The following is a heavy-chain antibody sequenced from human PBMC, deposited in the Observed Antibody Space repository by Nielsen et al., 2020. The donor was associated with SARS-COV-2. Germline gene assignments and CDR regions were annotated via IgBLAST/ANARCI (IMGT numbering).Heavy chain of an antibody. CDR1: GGSISSYY. V-gene: IGHV4-30-4*01. J-gene: IGHJ6*02. CDR2: ISYSGST. CDR3: ARGNTKDHSLDV. D-gene: IGHD2-8*01. Sequence: SETLSLTCTVSGGSISSYYWSWIRQPPGKGLEWIGYISYSGSTYYNPSLKSRVDVSVDTSKNQFSLKLSSVTAADTAVYYCARGNTKDHSLDVWGQGTMVTVSS.